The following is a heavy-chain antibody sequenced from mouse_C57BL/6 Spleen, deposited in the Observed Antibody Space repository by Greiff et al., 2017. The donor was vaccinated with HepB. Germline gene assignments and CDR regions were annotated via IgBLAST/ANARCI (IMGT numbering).Heavy chain of an antibody. V-gene: IGHV1-52*01. D-gene: IGHD1-1*01. CDR1: GYTFTSYW. J-gene: IGHJ2*01. CDR3: ARSEDYYGSSPDFDY. CDR2: IDPSDSET. Sequence: QVQLQQPGAELVRPGSSVKLSCKASGYTFTSYWMHWVKQRPIQGLEWIGNIDPSDSETHYNQKFKDKATLTVDKSSSTAYMQLSSLTSEDSAVYYCARSEDYYGSSPDFDYWGQGTTLTVSS.